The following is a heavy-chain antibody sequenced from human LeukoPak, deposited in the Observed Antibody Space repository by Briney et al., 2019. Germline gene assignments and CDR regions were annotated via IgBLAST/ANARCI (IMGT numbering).Heavy chain of an antibody. V-gene: IGHV3-21*01. CDR2: ISSSSSYI. Sequence: PGGSLRLSRAASGFTFSSYSMNWVRQAPGKGLEWVSSISSSSSYIYYADSVKGRFTISRDNAKNSLYLQMNSLRAEDTAVYYCARDRAQDYYYDMASGMDVWGQGTTVTVSS. CDR3: ARDRAQDYYYDMASGMDV. J-gene: IGHJ6*02. D-gene: IGHD3-22*01. CDR1: GFTFSSYS.